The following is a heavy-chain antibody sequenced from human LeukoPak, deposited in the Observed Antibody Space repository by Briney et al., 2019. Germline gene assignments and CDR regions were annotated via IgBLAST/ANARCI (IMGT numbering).Heavy chain of an antibody. CDR2: IIPIFGTA. Sequence: SVKVSCKASGGTFSSYAISGVRQAPGQGLEWMGGIIPIFGTANYAQKFQGRVTITTDESTSTAYMELSSLRSEDTAVYYCARLRRRKTIVTTGYFDYWGQGTLVTVSS. CDR3: ARLRRRKTIVTTGYFDY. D-gene: IGHD4-11*01. V-gene: IGHV1-69*05. J-gene: IGHJ4*02. CDR1: GGTFSSYA.